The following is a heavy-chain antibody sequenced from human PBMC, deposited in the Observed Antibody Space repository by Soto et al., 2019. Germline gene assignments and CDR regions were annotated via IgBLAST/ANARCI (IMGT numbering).Heavy chain of an antibody. V-gene: IGHV3-15*01. CDR2: IKSKTDGGTT. D-gene: IGHD6-19*01. J-gene: IGHJ6*02. CDR1: GFTFSNAW. CDR3: TTGSSSGWYVRVPISNYYYYGMDV. Sequence: EVQLVESGGGLVKPGGSLRLSCAASGFTFSNAWMSWVRQAPGKGLEWVGRIKSKTDGGTTDYAAPVKGRFTISRDDSKNTLYLQMNSLKTEDTAVYYCTTGSSSGWYVRVPISNYYYYGMDVWGQGTTVTVSS.